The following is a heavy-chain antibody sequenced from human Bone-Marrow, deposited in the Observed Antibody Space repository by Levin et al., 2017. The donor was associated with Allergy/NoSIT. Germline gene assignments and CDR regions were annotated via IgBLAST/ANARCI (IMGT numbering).Heavy chain of an antibody. CDR2: VSHSGTT. CDR1: GDSITDTLW. CDR3: ARDGRGGAGICNAYYRAFDF. Sequence: SETLSLTCAISGDSITDTLWWSWVRQTPGKGLEWIGEVSHSGTTNYNPSLRSRVSLSVDTLKNEFSLTLTSVTAAGTDVSYCARDGRGGAGICNAYYRAFDFWGQGILVTVSS. D-gene: IGHD2/OR15-2a*01. V-gene: IGHV4-4*02. J-gene: IGHJ4*02.